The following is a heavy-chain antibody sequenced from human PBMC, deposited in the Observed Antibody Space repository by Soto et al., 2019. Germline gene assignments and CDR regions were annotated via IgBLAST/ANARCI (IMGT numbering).Heavy chain of an antibody. CDR1: GYSYTSDH. Sequence: SLKRSRKTSGYSYTSDHVHRLLQANRQGIEWMGIINPSGGSTSYAQKFQGRVTMTRDTSTSTVYMELSSLRSEDTAVYYCARDGSYDFWSGSHYMDVWGKGTTVTVSS. CDR3: ARDGSYDFWSGSHYMDV. V-gene: IGHV1-46*03. D-gene: IGHD3-3*01. CDR2: INPSGGST. J-gene: IGHJ6*03.